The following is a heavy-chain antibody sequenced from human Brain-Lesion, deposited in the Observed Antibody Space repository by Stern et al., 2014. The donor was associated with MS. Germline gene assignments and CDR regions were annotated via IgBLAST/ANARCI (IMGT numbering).Heavy chain of an antibody. CDR2: LSGSGSGT. CDR3: AKGPVFGVLTRNYWYFDL. D-gene: IGHD3-3*01. V-gene: IGHV3-23*04. CDR1: GFTFNKFA. J-gene: IGHJ2*01. Sequence: VQLVESGGGLVQSGGSLRLSCEASGFTFNKFAMTWVRQAPGKGLEWVSTLSGSGSGTYYADSVKGRCTLSRDNSMNTLSLQINSLRAEDTAVYYRAKGPVFGVLTRNYWYFDLWGRGTLVTVSS.